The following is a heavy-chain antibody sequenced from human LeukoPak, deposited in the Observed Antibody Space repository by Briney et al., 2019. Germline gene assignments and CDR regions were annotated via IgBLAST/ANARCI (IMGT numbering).Heavy chain of an antibody. Sequence: GGSLRLPCAASGFTFSSYSMNWVRQAPGKGLEWVSYISSSSTIYYADSVKGRFTISRDNAKNSLYLQMNSLRAEDTAVYYCARVPAPDYYDSSGTSRYWGQGTLVTVSS. V-gene: IGHV3-48*01. J-gene: IGHJ4*02. D-gene: IGHD3-22*01. CDR1: GFTFSSYS. CDR2: ISSSSTI. CDR3: ARVPAPDYYDSSGTSRY.